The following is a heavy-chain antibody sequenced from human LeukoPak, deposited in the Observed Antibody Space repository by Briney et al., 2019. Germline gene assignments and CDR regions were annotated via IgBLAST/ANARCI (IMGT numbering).Heavy chain of an antibody. V-gene: IGHV4-61*02. Sequence: ASETLPLTCNVSVSYITSDGFYWSWIRQPAGKGLEWIGRIYSSGTTTYNPSLQSRVTIAVDTSKNQFSLTVNSVTAADTAKYFCARESTAAAADYWGQGALVTVSS. D-gene: IGHD6-13*01. CDR3: ARESTAAAADY. J-gene: IGHJ4*02. CDR2: IYSSGTT. CDR1: VSYITSDGFY.